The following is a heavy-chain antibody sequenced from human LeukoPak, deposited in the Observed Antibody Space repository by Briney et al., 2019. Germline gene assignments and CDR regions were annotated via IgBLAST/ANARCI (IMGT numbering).Heavy chain of an antibody. CDR3: GRKAGDCGGGSCYSIDY. Sequence: VASVMVSCKAFGGSFSSEAISWVRQAPGQGLEWMGGIIPIFGTANYAQKFQGRVTITTDESTSTTYMEVSSLRSEDTAVYYCGRKAGDCGGGSCYSIDYWGQGTLVTVSS. CDR1: GGSFSSEA. D-gene: IGHD2-15*01. J-gene: IGHJ4*02. CDR2: IIPIFGTA. V-gene: IGHV1-69*05.